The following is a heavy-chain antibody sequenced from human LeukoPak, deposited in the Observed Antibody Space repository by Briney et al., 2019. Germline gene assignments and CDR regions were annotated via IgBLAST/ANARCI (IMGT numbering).Heavy chain of an antibody. Sequence: ASVKVSCKASGYTFTSYDINWVRQATGQGLEWMGWMNPNSGNTGYAQKFQGRVTITRNTSISTAYMELSSLRSEDTAVYYCARDHSNNSRYSSSWYPRGYNWFDPWGQGTLVTVSS. J-gene: IGHJ5*02. V-gene: IGHV1-8*03. CDR1: GYTFTSYD. CDR2: MNPNSGNT. CDR3: ARDHSNNSRYSSSWYPRGYNWFDP. D-gene: IGHD6-13*01.